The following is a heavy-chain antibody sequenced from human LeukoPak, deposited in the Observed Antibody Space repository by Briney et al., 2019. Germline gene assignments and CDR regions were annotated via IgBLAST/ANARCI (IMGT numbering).Heavy chain of an antibody. CDR2: IYYSGST. D-gene: IGHD1-26*01. V-gene: IGHV4-61*08. Sequence: SETLSLTCTVSGGSISSGDYYWSWIRQPPGKGLEWIGYIYYSGSTNYNPSLKSRVTISVDTSKSQFSLKLSSVTAADTAVYYCARVTRHGSYYFDYWGQGTLVTVSS. J-gene: IGHJ4*02. CDR3: ARVTRHGSYYFDY. CDR1: GGSISSGDYY.